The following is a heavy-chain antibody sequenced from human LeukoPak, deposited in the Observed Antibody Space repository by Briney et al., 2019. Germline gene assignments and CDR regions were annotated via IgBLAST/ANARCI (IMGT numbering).Heavy chain of an antibody. J-gene: IGHJ1*01. D-gene: IGHD4-23*01. V-gene: IGHV3-74*01. CDR1: GFTFSNYW. CDR3: YGANAEH. Sequence: PGGSLRLSCAASGFTFSNYWMHWVRQAPGKGLVWVSRINSDERSITYADSVKGRFTISRDNAKNTLYLQMNSLRAEDTAVYYCYGANAEHWGQGTLVTVSS. CDR2: INSDERSI.